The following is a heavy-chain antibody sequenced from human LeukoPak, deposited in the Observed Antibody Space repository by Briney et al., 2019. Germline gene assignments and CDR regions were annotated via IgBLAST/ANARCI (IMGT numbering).Heavy chain of an antibody. CDR2: IYYSGST. Sequence: PSETLSLTCTASGGSISSYYWSWIRQPPGKGLEWIGYIYYSGSTNYNPSLMSRVTISVDTSKNQFSLKLSSVTAADTAVYYCARAGEWSYYYGMDVWGQGTTVTVSS. CDR3: ARAGEWSYYYGMDV. D-gene: IGHD3-3*01. V-gene: IGHV4-59*08. CDR1: GGSISSYY. J-gene: IGHJ6*02.